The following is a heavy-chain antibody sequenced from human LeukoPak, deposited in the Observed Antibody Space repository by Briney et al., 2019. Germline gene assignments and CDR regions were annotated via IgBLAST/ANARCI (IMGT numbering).Heavy chain of an antibody. CDR1: GFTFSSYE. Sequence: GGSLRLSCATSGFTFSSYEMNWVRQAPGKGLEWVSYISSSGSTIYYADSVRGRFTISRDNAKNTLYLQMNSLRAEDTAVYFCARDSQLTSDWSLNWFDPWGQGTLVTVSS. D-gene: IGHD6-19*01. J-gene: IGHJ5*02. CDR2: ISSSGSTI. V-gene: IGHV3-48*03. CDR3: ARDSQLTSDWSLNWFDP.